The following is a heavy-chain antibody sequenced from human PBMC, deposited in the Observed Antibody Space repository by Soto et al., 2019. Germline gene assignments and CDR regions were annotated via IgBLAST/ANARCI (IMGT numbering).Heavy chain of an antibody. CDR3: AKDSSSWIASFDP. D-gene: IGHD6-13*01. CDR2: ISGSGGST. V-gene: IGHV3-23*01. Sequence: EVQLLESGGGLVQPGGSLRLSCAAYGFTFSSYGMSWVRQAPGKGLEWVSAISGSGGSTYYADSVKGRFTISRDNSKNTLYLQMNSLRAEDTAVYYCAKDSSSWIASFDPWGQGTLVTVSS. CDR1: GFTFSSYG. J-gene: IGHJ5*02.